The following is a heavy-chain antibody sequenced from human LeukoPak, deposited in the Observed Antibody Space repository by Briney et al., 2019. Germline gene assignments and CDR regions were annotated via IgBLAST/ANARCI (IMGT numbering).Heavy chain of an antibody. CDR1: GFTFSGYT. D-gene: IGHD6-13*01. Sequence: PGRSLRLSCAASGFTFSGYTMHWVRQAPGKGLEWMAVISHDGSTKYYADSVKGRFTISRDNSKNTLYLQMNSLRAEDTAVYYCARRVQQSYYYYYMDVWGKGTTVTVSS. CDR3: ARRVQQSYYYYYMDV. V-gene: IGHV3-30-3*01. J-gene: IGHJ6*03. CDR2: ISHDGSTK.